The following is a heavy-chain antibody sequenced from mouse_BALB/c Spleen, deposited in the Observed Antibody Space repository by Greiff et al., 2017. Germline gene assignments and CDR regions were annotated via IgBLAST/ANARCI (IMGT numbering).Heavy chain of an antibody. V-gene: IGHV6-6*02. D-gene: IGHD2-2*01. CDR3: TRGGYDDDGLAY. CDR2: IRLKSNNYAT. CDR1: GFTFSNYW. J-gene: IGHJ3*01. Sequence: EVQVEESGGGLVQPGGSMKLSCVASGFTFSNYWMNWVRQSPEKGLEWVAEIRLKSNNYATHYAESVKGRFTISRDDSKSSVYLQMNNLRAEATGFYYCTRGGYDDDGLAYWGQGTLVTVSA.